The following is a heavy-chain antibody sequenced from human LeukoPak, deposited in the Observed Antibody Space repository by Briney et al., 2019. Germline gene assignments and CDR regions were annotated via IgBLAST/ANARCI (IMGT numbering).Heavy chain of an antibody. J-gene: IGHJ4*02. V-gene: IGHV3-30*02. CDR3: AKADSGTYYGLGDYFDY. D-gene: IGHD1-26*01. CDR1: GFTFRSYA. CDR2: IRYDGSDK. Sequence: PGGSLRLSCAASGFTFRSYAMHWVRQAPGKGLKWVAFIRYDGSDKYYGDSVKGRFTISRDNSMNTLYLQMNSLRAEDTAVYYCAKADSGTYYGLGDYFDYWGQGTLVTVSS.